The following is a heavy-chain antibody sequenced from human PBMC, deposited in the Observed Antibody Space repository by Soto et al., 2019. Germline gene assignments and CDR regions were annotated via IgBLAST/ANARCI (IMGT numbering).Heavy chain of an antibody. D-gene: IGHD3-10*01. J-gene: IGHJ4*02. V-gene: IGHV4-59*01. Sequence: QVQLQESGPGLVKPSETLSLTCTVSGGSITTYYWSWLRQPPGKALEWIAYIHYSGSSNYNPSLKSRVTISIDTSKNQCSLKLTSVSAADTAVYFCAGATHGPGSYTFDHWGQGSRVTVSS. CDR3: AGATHGPGSYTFDH. CDR1: GGSITTYY. CDR2: IHYSGSS.